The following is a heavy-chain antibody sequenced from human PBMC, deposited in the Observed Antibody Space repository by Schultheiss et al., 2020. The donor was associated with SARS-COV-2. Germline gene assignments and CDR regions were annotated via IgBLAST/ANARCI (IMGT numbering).Heavy chain of an antibody. CDR1: GGSFSKFT. V-gene: IGHV1-69*13. CDR3: ARVRFWDNYYDREDAFDI. D-gene: IGHD3-22*01. J-gene: IGHJ3*02. Sequence: SVKVSCKASGGSFSKFTVSWVRQAPGQGLEWMGGIIPIFDAANYAQKFQGRVTIIADESTSTAYMEMSSLRSEDTAVYYCARVRFWDNYYDREDAFDIWGQGTLVTVSS. CDR2: IIPIFDAA.